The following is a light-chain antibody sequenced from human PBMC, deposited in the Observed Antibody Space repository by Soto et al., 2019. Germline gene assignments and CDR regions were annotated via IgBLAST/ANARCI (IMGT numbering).Light chain of an antibody. Sequence: EVVVTQQSGTLFLSPWERATLSCRTSHTVSSNYLSWYQHKPGQAPRLLLYGAPTRATVFPARFRGSGSGKTFTCTTSSLEPKNLAVYSGHQVSNSPSAFGQGTRRRL. CDR1: HTVSSNY. CDR3: HQVSNSPSA. J-gene: IGKJ5*01. CDR2: GAP. V-gene: IGKV3-20*01.